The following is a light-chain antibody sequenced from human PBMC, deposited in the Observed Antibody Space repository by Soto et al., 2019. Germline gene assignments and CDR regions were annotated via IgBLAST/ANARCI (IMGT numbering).Light chain of an antibody. J-gene: IGLJ3*02. CDR3: STWDDSLNAWV. CDR2: NND. V-gene: IGLV1-44*01. CDR1: TSNIGDNT. Sequence: QSVLIQPPSASGTPGQRVAISCSGSTSNIGDNTVHWYQQLPGTAPKLLIYNNDRRPSGVPDRFSGSKSGTSASLAISGLQSEDEADYFCSTWDDSLNAWVFGGGTKPPS.